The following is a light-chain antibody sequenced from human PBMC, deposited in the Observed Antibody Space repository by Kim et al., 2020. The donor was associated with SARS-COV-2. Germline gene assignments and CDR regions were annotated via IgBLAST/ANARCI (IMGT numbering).Light chain of an antibody. V-gene: IGLV2-14*01. CDR1: SSDVGGYNY. J-gene: IGLJ1*01. CDR3: SSYTSSSTYV. Sequence: QSALTQPASVSGSPGQSITISCTGTSSDVGGYNYVSWYQQHPGKGPKVMIYDVSKRPSGVSNRFSGSKSGNTASLTISGLQAEDEADYYCSSYTSSSTYVFGTGTKVTVL. CDR2: DVS.